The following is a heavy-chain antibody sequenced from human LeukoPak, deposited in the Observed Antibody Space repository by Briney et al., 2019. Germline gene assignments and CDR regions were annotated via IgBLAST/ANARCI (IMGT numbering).Heavy chain of an antibody. V-gene: IGHV4-59*01. CDR2: IYYSGST. CDR1: GGSISSYY. CDR3: ARAYCGGDCYSGAFDI. J-gene: IGHJ3*02. D-gene: IGHD2-21*01. Sequence: SETLSLTCTVSGGSISSYYWSWIRQPPGKGLEWIGYIYYSGSTNYNPPLKSRVTISVDTSKNQFSLKLSSVTAADTAVYYCARAYCGGDCYSGAFDIWGQGTMVTVSS.